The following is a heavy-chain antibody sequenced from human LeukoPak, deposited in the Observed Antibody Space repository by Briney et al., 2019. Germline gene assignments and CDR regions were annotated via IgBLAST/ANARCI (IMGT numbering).Heavy chain of an antibody. CDR2: IYHSGTT. J-gene: IGHJ4*02. D-gene: IGHD3-10*01. CDR1: GGSITSGGYY. V-gene: IGHV4-31*03. Sequence: PSETLSLTCSVSGGSITSGGYYWSWVRQHPGKGLEWNGYIYHSGTTLYNPSLKSRVTMSVDTSKNQFSLRLNSVTAADTAVYYCARGKFGELYYFEYWGQGTLVTVSS. CDR3: ARGKFGELYYFEY.